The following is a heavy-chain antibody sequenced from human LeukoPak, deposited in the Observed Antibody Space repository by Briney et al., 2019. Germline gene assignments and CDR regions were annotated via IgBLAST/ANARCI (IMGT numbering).Heavy chain of an antibody. CDR2: ISGSGDST. V-gene: IGHV3-23*01. CDR3: ALESGSYYGYFEQ. D-gene: IGHD1-26*01. J-gene: IGHJ1*01. Sequence: SGGSLRLSCAASGFTFSSHAMSWLRQAPGKGLEWVSDISGSGDSTNYADSVKGRFSISRDNSKKTLYLQINRLRGEDTALYHCALESGSYYGYFEQWGQGTLVTVSS. CDR1: GFTFSSHA.